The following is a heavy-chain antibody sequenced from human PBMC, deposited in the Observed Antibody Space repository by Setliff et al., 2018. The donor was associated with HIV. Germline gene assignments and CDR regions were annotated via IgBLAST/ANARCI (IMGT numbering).Heavy chain of an antibody. D-gene: IGHD3-22*01. CDR3: AMLDTSDYFRNNWFDS. Sequence: SETLSLTCTVSGGSISRGTYYWSWIRQPAGKGLGWIGHIYTDGSTNFNPSLRSRVTISADTPKNQLSLKLTSVTAADTAVYYCAMLDTSDYFRNNWFDSWGQGTLVTVSS. V-gene: IGHV4-61*09. CDR2: IYTDGST. CDR1: GGSISRGTYY. J-gene: IGHJ5*01.